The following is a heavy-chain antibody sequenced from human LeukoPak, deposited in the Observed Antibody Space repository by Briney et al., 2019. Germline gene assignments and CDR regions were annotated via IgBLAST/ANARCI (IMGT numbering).Heavy chain of an antibody. D-gene: IGHD1-1*01. CDR1: GFTFSSYA. V-gene: IGHV3-23*01. J-gene: IGHJ4*02. CDR3: ARGSQSTWGFFAY. Sequence: PGGSLRLSCAASGFTFSSYAMSWVRQAPGKGLEWVSAISGSGGSTYYADSVKGRFTISRDNAHNTLYLQMNSLRAEDTAVYYCARGSQSTWGFFAYWGQGTRVTVSS. CDR2: ISGSGGST.